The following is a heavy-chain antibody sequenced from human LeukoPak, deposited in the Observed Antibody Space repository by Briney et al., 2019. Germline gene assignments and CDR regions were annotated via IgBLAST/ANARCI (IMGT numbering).Heavy chain of an antibody. CDR1: GGTFSSYA. Sequence: SVKVSCKASGGTFSSYAISWVRQAPGQGLEWMGRIIPILGIANYAQKFQGRVTMTTDTSTSTAYMELRSLRSDDTAVYYCARDFAYSYGNPFDYWGQGTLVTVSS. CDR2: IIPILGIA. V-gene: IGHV1-69*04. D-gene: IGHD5-18*01. J-gene: IGHJ4*02. CDR3: ARDFAYSYGNPFDY.